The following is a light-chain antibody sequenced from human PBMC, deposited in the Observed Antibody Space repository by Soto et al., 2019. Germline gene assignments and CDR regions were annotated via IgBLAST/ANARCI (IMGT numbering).Light chain of an antibody. CDR2: DAT. V-gene: IGLV2-11*01. J-gene: IGLJ1*01. CDR1: SSDVGGYNY. CDR3: CSYAGSHPFP. Sequence: QSVLAQPRSVSGSPGQSVTISCTGTSSDVGGYNYVSWYQQHPGKAPKLMIYDATKRPSGVPDRFSGSKSGNTASLTISGLQAEDEADYYCCSYAGSHPFPFATGTKVNVL.